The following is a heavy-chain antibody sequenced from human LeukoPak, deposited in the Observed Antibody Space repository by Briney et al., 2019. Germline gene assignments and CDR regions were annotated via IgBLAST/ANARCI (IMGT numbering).Heavy chain of an antibody. J-gene: IGHJ2*01. Sequence: GGSLRLSCAASGFTFSSYSMDWVRQAPGEGLEWVSYISSSSSTIKYADSVRGRFTISRDNAENSLYLQMNSLRDEDTAVYYCARARGTGWYFDLWGRGTLVTVSS. CDR1: GFTFSSYS. CDR2: ISSSSSTI. CDR3: ARARGTGWYFDL. V-gene: IGHV3-48*02. D-gene: IGHD2-15*01.